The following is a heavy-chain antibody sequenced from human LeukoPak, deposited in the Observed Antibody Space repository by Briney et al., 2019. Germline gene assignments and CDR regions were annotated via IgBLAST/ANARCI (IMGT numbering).Heavy chain of an antibody. CDR2: IWYDGSNK. J-gene: IGHJ4*02. D-gene: IGHD6-13*01. CDR1: GFTFSSYG. V-gene: IGHV3-33*01. CDR3: ARDNQQQLALDY. Sequence: PGGSLRLSCAASGFTFSSYGMHWVRQAPGKGLEWVAVIWYDGSNKYYADSVKGRFTISRDNSKNTLYLQMNSLRAEDTAVYYCARDNQQQLALDYWGQGTLVTVSS.